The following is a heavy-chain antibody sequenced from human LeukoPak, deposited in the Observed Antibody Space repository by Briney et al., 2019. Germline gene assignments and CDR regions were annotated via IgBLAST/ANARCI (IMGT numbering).Heavy chain of an antibody. D-gene: IGHD6-19*01. CDR2: IWYDGSNK. Sequence: GRSLRLSCAASGFTFSSYGMHWVRQAPGKGLEWVAVIWYDGSNKYYADSVKGRFTISRDNSKNTLYLQMNSLRAEDTAVHYCARDSSGWYLIDYWGQGTLVTVSS. CDR3: ARDSSGWYLIDY. J-gene: IGHJ4*02. CDR1: GFTFSSYG. V-gene: IGHV3-33*01.